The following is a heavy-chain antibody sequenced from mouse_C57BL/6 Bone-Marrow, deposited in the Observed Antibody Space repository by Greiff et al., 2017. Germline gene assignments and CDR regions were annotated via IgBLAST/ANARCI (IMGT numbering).Heavy chain of an antibody. CDR3: ARNRDY. Sequence: DVHLVESGGGLVKPGGSLKLSCAASGFTFSDYGMHWVRQAPEKGLEWVAYISSGSSTIYYADTVQGRFTIARDNAKNTLFLQMTSLRSEATAMYYCARNRDYWGQGTTLTVSS. CDR2: ISSGSSTI. CDR1: GFTFSDYG. J-gene: IGHJ2*01. V-gene: IGHV5-17*01.